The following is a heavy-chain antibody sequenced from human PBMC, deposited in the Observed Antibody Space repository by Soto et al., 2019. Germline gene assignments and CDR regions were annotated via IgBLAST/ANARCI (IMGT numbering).Heavy chain of an antibody. CDR1: EFTFSKLG. CDR3: AKGPPLLMVYPVLDS. CDR2: ISYDGSNK. V-gene: IGHV3-30*18. D-gene: IGHD2-8*01. Sequence: PGGSLRLSCAASEFTFSKLGMHWVRQAPGKGLEWVAVISYDGSNKYYGDSVKDRFTISRDNSKNTLYLHMNSLRPEDTAVYFCAKGPPLLMVYPVLDSWGQATLVTV. J-gene: IGHJ4*02.